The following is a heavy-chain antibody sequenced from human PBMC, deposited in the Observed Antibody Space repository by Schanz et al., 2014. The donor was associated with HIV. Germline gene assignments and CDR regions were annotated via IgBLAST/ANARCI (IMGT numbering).Heavy chain of an antibody. CDR3: AIMIRGVINGMDV. CDR1: GFSVSDYY. CDR2: IYNSGGA. V-gene: IGHV3-53*01. Sequence: EVQLVESGGGLLHPGGSLRLSCAISGFSVSDYYMNWVRQAPGKGLEWVSLIYNSGGAYYADSVKGRFTISRDISKNTLYLQMNSLRADDTAVYYCAIMIRGVINGMDVWGQGTTVTVS. J-gene: IGHJ6*02. D-gene: IGHD3-10*01.